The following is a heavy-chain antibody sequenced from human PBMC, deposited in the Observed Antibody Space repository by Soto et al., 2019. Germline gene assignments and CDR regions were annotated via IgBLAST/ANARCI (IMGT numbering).Heavy chain of an antibody. J-gene: IGHJ5*02. CDR3: ARDMVRGVQFGWFDP. V-gene: IGHV1-69*01. Sequence: QVQLVQSGAEVKKPGSSVKVSCKASGGTFSSYAISWVRQAPGQGLEWMGGIIPIFGTANYAQKFQGRVTIPADESTSTAYMELSSLRSEDTAVYYCARDMVRGVQFGWFDPWGQGTLVTVSS. CDR1: GGTFSSYA. D-gene: IGHD3-10*01. CDR2: IIPIFGTA.